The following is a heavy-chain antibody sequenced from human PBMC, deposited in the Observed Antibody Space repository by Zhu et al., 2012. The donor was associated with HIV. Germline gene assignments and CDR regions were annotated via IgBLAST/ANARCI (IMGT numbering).Heavy chain of an antibody. Sequence: QVQLQESGPQLVKPSETLSLTCTVSGGSMSSHYWNWVRQPPGKGLQWIGYMYSSGSTKYNFSLKSRVAISLDMSRNLFFLTLNSVTAADTAIDFCARTGDDNHHASFDIWDQGTLVTVSS. J-gene: IGHJ4*01. CDR2: MYSSGST. V-gene: IGHV4-59*08. CDR1: GGSMSSHY. D-gene: IGHD2-21*01. CDR3: ARTGDDNHHASFDI.